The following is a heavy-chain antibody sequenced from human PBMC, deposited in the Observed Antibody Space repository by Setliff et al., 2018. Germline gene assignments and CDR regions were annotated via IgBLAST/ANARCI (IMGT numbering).Heavy chain of an antibody. J-gene: IGHJ5*02. Sequence: SETLSLTCTVSGGSISSYSWSWIRQPPGKGLEWIGDIDQSGSTNYNPSLKSRLTISVDTSKNQFSLSLSSVTAADTAVYYCAGGAFGSRWYVRPWFDPWGQGTLVTVSS. CDR3: AGGAFGSRWYVRPWFDP. D-gene: IGHD6-13*01. CDR1: GGSISSYS. V-gene: IGHV4-59*12. CDR2: IDQSGST.